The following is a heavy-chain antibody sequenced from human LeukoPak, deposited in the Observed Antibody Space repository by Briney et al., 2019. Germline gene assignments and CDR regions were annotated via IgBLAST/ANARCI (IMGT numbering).Heavy chain of an antibody. D-gene: IGHD3-10*01. CDR2: IKSKTDGGTS. Sequence: NAGGSLRLSCAASGFTFTNAWMYWVRQAPGKGLEWVGRIKSKTDGGTSDYAAPVTGRFTISRDDSKSTLYLEMNSLKIEDTGVYYCSTLWYGAWGQGTLVTVSS. J-gene: IGHJ5*02. CDR3: STLWYGA. V-gene: IGHV3-15*01. CDR1: GFTFTNAW.